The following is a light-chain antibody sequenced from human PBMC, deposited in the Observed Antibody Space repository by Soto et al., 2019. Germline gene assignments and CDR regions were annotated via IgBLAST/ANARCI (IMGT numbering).Light chain of an antibody. V-gene: IGKV1-5*01. CDR2: DAS. Sequence: DIQMTESPSTLSASVGDRVTITCRASQSISSWLAWYQQKPGKAPKLLIYDASSLESGVPSRFSGSGSGTEFTLTISSLQPDDFATYYCQQYNSSPLTFGGGTKVEIK. CDR3: QQYNSSPLT. J-gene: IGKJ4*01. CDR1: QSISSW.